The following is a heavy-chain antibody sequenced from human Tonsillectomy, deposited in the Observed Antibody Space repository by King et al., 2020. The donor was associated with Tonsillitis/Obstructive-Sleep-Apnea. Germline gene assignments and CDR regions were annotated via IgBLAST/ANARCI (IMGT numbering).Heavy chain of an antibody. CDR1: GGSISSSSYY. J-gene: IGHJ4*02. D-gene: IGHD2-21*02. CDR3: ARPPTV. Sequence: QLQESGPGLVKPSETLSLTCTVSGGSISSSSYYWGWIRQPPGKGLEWIASIYYNGNTYYNPSLKSRVTISVDTSKNQFSLRLSSVTAADTAVYHCARPPTVWGQGTLVTVSS. CDR2: IYYNGNT. V-gene: IGHV4-39*01.